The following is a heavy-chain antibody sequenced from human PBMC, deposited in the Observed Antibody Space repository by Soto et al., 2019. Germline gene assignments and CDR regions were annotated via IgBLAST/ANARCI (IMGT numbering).Heavy chain of an antibody. D-gene: IGHD5-18*01. J-gene: IGHJ6*02. Sequence: GESLKTSCKGSGYSFTSYWISWVRQMPGKGLEWMGRIDPSDSYTNYSPSFQGHVTISADKSISTAYLQWSSLKASDTAMYYCARQSGYSYRWDDSGMDVWGQGTTVTVSS. CDR1: GYSFTSYW. V-gene: IGHV5-10-1*01. CDR2: IDPSDSYT. CDR3: ARQSGYSYRWDDSGMDV.